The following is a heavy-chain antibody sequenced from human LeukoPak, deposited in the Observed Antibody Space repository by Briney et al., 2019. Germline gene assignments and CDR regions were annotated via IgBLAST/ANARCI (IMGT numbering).Heavy chain of an antibody. CDR1: GFTFSSYA. CDR3: AKDAPSSGYFDY. D-gene: IGHD6-19*01. CDR2: ISGSGGST. J-gene: IGHJ4*02. V-gene: IGHV3-23*01. Sequence: GGSLRLSCAASGFTFSSYAMSWVLHAPGKGLELVSAISGSGGSTYYADSVKGRFTISRDNSKNTLYLQMNSLRAEDTAVYYCAKDAPSSGYFDYWGQGTLVTVSS.